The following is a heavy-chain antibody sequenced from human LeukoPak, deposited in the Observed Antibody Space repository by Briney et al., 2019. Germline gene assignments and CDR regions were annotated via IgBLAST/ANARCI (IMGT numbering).Heavy chain of an antibody. D-gene: IGHD4-17*01. CDR2: ISYDGSNK. Sequence: GGSLRLSCAASGFTFSSYAMHWVRQAPGKGLEWVAVISYDGSNKYYADSVKGRFTISRDNSKNTLYLQMNSLRAEDTAVYYCARVALVYGDSYYIDYWGQGTLVTVSS. V-gene: IGHV3-30-3*01. CDR1: GFTFSSYA. CDR3: ARVALVYGDSYYIDY. J-gene: IGHJ4*02.